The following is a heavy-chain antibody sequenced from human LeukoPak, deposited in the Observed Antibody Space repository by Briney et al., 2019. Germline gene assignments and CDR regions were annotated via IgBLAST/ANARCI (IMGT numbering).Heavy chain of an antibody. CDR2: IIPIFGTE. CDR3: ARNVHSGFDY. D-gene: IGHD3-10*01. Sequence: SVKVSCKASGGTFSTFGISWVRQAPGQGLEWMGGIIPIFGTENYAQKFQGRVTITADESTSTAYMELSRLRSEDTAVYYCARNVHSGFDYWGQGTLVTVSS. CDR1: GGTFSTFG. J-gene: IGHJ4*02. V-gene: IGHV1-69*13.